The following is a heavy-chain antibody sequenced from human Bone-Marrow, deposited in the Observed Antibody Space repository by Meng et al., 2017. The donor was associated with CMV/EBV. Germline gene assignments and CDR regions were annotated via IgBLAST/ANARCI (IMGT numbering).Heavy chain of an antibody. CDR1: GYTFTGYY. D-gene: IGHD6-13*01. CDR3: AAAAGSPLHY. Sequence: ASVKVSCKASGYTFTGYYMHWVRQAPGQGLEWMGWINPNSGGTNYAQKFQGRVTMTRNTSISTAYMELSSLRSEDTAVYYCAAAAGSPLHYWGHGTLVTVSS. CDR2: INPNSGGT. V-gene: IGHV1-2*02. J-gene: IGHJ4*01.